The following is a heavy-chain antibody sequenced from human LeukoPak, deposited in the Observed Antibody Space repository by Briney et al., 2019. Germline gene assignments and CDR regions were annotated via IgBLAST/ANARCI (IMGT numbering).Heavy chain of an antibody. D-gene: IGHD5-18*01. Sequence: ASVKVSCKASGCTFTSYDINWVRQATGQGLEWMGWMNPNSGNTGYVQKFQGRVTMTRNTSISTAYMELSSLRSEDTAVYYCARAPKLKRGYSYGLNVWGKGTTVTVSS. V-gene: IGHV1-8*01. CDR1: GCTFTSYD. CDR2: MNPNSGNT. J-gene: IGHJ6*04. CDR3: ARAPKLKRGYSYGLNV.